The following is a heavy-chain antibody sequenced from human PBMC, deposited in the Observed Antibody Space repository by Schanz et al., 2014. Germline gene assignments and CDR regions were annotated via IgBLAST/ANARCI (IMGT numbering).Heavy chain of an antibody. CDR1: GLNFDYYG. CDR3: ANVTPAATCLDS. D-gene: IGHD2-2*01. CDR2: IGYDGSEK. V-gene: IGHV3-33*03. J-gene: IGHJ4*02. Sequence: QVQLVESGGGVVQPGRSLRLSCATSGLNFDYYGMNWVRQAPGKGLEWVANIGYDGSEKYYVDSVKGRFTISRDNAKNSLLLRMSSLSAEDTAVYYCANVTPAATCLDSWGLGTLVTVSS.